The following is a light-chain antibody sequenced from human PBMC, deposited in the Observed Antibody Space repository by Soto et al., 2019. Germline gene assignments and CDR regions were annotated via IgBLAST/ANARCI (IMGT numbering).Light chain of an antibody. CDR2: DAS. J-gene: IGKJ1*01. V-gene: IGKV2-28*01. Sequence: DIVMTQSPLSLSVTPGEPASISCRSSQSLLHSNGYNYLDWYLQKPGQSPQVLIYDASTLQTGVPSRFSGSGSGTDFTLTISYLQSEDFGTYYCQQFYNYPRTFGQGTKVDIK. CDR1: QSLLHSNGYNY. CDR3: QQFYNYPRT.